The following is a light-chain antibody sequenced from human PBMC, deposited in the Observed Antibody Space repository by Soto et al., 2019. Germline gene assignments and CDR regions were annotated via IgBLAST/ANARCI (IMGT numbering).Light chain of an antibody. Sequence: EIVLTQSPGTLSLSPGERATLSCRASQSVSSSYLAWYQQKPGQAPRLLIYGASSRATGIPARVSGSGSGTDFTLTISRLEPEDFAVYYCQQYGSSPGTFGQGTKLEIK. J-gene: IGKJ2*01. V-gene: IGKV3-20*01. CDR2: GAS. CDR1: QSVSSSY. CDR3: QQYGSSPGT.